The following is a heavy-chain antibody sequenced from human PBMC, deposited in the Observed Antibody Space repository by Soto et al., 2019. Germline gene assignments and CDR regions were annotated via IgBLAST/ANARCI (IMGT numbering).Heavy chain of an antibody. J-gene: IGHJ4*02. CDR2: ISPYSGET. V-gene: IGHV1-18*04. CDR1: GYTFTSYG. CDR3: ARVPVAGSDF. D-gene: IGHD6-19*01. Sequence: QVQLVQSGGEVKRPAASVKVSCKDSGYTFTSYGIVWVRQAPGQGLEWMGWISPYSGETRYAEKFQDRVTLTTDTSTKRPYIGLRNLKSDDTAVYLCARVPVAGSDFWGQGTLGTVSS.